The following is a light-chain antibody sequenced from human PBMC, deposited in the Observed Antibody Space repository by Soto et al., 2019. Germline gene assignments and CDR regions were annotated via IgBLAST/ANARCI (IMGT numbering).Light chain of an antibody. CDR3: TSYTINSTLV. CDR2: EVS. J-gene: IGLJ1*01. CDR1: SSDVGGYNY. Sequence: QSALTQPASVSGSPGQSITISCTGTSSDVGGYNYVSWYQQHPGKAPKLMIYEVSNRPSGVSNRFSGSKSGNTASLTISGLQAEDEADYYCTSYTINSTLVFXTGTKGAVL. V-gene: IGLV2-14*01.